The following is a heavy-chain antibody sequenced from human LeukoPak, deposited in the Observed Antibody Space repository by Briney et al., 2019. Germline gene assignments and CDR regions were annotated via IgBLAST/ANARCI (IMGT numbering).Heavy chain of an antibody. CDR1: GGSFSGYY. CDR3: ARRGTYYDFWSGYPFDY. V-gene: IGHV4-34*01. Sequence: PETLSLTCAVYGGSFSGYYWSWIRQPPGKGLEWIGEINHSGSTNYNPSPKSGVTISVDTSKNHFSLKLISVTAADTAVYYCARRGTYYDFWSGYPFDYWGQGTLVTVSS. J-gene: IGHJ4*02. CDR2: INHSGST. D-gene: IGHD3-3*01.